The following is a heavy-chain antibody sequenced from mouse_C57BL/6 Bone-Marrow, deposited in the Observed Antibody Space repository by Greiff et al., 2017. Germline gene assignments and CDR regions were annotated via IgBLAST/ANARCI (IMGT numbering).Heavy chain of an antibody. Sequence: QVQLQQSGPELVKPGASVKISCKASGYAFSSSWMNWVKQRPGKGLEWIGRIYPGDGDTNYNGKFKGKATLTADKSSSTAYMQRSSLTSEDSAVYFCARKGGGNYAWFAYWGQGTLVTVSA. CDR2: IYPGDGDT. CDR3: ARKGGGNYAWFAY. CDR1: GYAFSSSW. V-gene: IGHV1-82*01. D-gene: IGHD2-1*01. J-gene: IGHJ3*01.